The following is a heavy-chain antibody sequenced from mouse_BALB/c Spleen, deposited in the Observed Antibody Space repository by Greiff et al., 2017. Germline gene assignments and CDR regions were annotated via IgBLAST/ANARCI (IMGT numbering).Heavy chain of an antibody. V-gene: IGHV1S45*01. CDR2: INPYTDYT. D-gene: IGHD1-1*01. CDR3: ARWYYSSSYAMDY. J-gene: IGHJ4*01. Sequence: EVQRLEPGAELVRPGASVKISCKASGYTFTNYHINWVKQRPGQGLDWIGYINPYTDYTSYNQKFKGKATLTVDKSSSTAYMELSSLTSEDSAVYYCARWYYSSSYAMDYWGQGTSVTVSS. CDR1: GYTFTNYH.